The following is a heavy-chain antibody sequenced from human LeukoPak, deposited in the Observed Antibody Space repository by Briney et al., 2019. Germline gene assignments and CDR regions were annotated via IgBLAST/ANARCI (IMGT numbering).Heavy chain of an antibody. CDR3: ARECWGAGYRYYYMDV. V-gene: IGHV4-59*12. Sequence: SETLSLTCTVSGGSISSYYWSWIRQPPGKGLEWIGYIYYSGSTNYNPSLKSRVTISVDTSKNQFSLKLSSVTAADTAVYYCARECWGAGYRYYYMDVWGKGTTVTISS. CDR1: GGSISSYY. D-gene: IGHD7-27*01. J-gene: IGHJ6*03. CDR2: IYYSGST.